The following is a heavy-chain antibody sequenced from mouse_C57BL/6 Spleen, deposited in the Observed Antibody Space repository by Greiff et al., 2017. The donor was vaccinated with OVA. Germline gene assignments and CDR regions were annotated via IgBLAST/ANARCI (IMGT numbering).Heavy chain of an antibody. CDR1: GFTFSDYY. CDR2: INYDGSST. D-gene: IGHD1-1*01. CDR3: ARERTVVGYFDV. V-gene: IGHV5-16*01. J-gene: IGHJ1*03. Sequence: DVQLVESEGGLVQPGSSMKLSCTASGFTFSDYYMAWVRQVPEKGLEWVANINYDGSSTYYLDSLKSRFIISRDNAKNILYLQMSSLKSEDTATYYCARERTVVGYFDVWGTGTTVTVSS.